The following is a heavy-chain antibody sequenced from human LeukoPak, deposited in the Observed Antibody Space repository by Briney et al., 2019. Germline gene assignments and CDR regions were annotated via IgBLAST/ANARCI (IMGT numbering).Heavy chain of an antibody. V-gene: IGHV3-7*01. D-gene: IGHD1-26*01. Sequence: GRSLRLSCVASGFTFSNYWMGWVRQAPGKRLEWVANMNIDGSEEYYADSVKGRFSISRDNARNSVYLQMASLRVEDTAVYYCARDPVEWELLLDYWGQGTLVTVSS. J-gene: IGHJ4*02. CDR3: ARDPVEWELLLDY. CDR2: MNIDGSEE. CDR1: GFTFSNYW.